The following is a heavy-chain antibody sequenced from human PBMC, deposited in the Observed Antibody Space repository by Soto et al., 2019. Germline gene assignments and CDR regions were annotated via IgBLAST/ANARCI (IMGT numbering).Heavy chain of an antibody. V-gene: IGHV3-30*03. J-gene: IGHJ4*02. CDR1: GFMFSNYG. CDR3: VGGRYFGDY. D-gene: IGHD2-21*02. Sequence: QVQLVESGGGVVQPGRSLRLSCAASGFMFSNYGMQWVRQAPGKGLEWVTVISYDGSNKFYADSVTGRFTISRDNSKNTLYRQMSSLRPEDTAVYYCVGGRYFGDYWGKGALVTVSS. CDR2: ISYDGSNK.